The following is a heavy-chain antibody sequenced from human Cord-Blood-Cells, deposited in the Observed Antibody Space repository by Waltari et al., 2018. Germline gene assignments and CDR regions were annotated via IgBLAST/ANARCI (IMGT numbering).Heavy chain of an antibody. CDR1: GGSISSSSYY. Sequence: QLQLQESGPGLVKPSETLSLTCTVSGGSISSSSYYWGWIRQPPGKGLEWIGSSYYSGSTYYNPSLKSRVTISVDTSENQFSLRLSSVTAADTAVYYCARSPTTVTKQFDYWGQGTLVTVSS. D-gene: IGHD4-17*01. CDR3: ARSPTTVTKQFDY. CDR2: SYYSGST. J-gene: IGHJ4*02. V-gene: IGHV4-39*07.